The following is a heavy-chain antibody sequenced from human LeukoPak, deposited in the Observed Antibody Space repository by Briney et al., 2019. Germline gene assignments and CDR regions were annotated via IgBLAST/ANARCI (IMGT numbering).Heavy chain of an antibody. V-gene: IGHV1-24*01. Sequence: PGASVKVSCKVSGYTLTELSMHWVRQAPGKGLEWMGGFDPEDGETIYAQKFQGRVTMTEDTSTDTAYMELSSLRSEDTAVYYCATVPTLLLQYSYGYVYWGQGTLVTVSS. J-gene: IGHJ4*02. D-gene: IGHD5-18*01. CDR1: GYTLTELS. CDR2: FDPEDGET. CDR3: ATVPTLLLQYSYGYVY.